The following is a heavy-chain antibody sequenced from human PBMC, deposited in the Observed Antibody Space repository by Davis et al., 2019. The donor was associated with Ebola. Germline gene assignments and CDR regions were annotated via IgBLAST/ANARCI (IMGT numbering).Heavy chain of an antibody. J-gene: IGHJ6*02. CDR3: ARDLPIAVADHYYYYGMDV. Sequence: GESLKISCAASGFTFSSYWMSWVRQAPGKGLEWVANIKQDGSEKYYVDSVKGRFTISRDNAKNSLYLQMNSLRAEDTAVYYCARDLPIAVADHYYYYGMDVWGQGTTVTVSS. CDR1: GFTFSSYW. D-gene: IGHD6-19*01. V-gene: IGHV3-7*01. CDR2: IKQDGSEK.